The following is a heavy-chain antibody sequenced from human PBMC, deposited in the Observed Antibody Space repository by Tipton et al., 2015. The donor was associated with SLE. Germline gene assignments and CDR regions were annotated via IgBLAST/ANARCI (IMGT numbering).Heavy chain of an antibody. CDR3: ARTPLGGNDY. D-gene: IGHD2-15*01. J-gene: IGHJ4*02. CDR1: GYSFTTYG. V-gene: IGHV1-18*01. CDR2: INVNTGNT. Sequence: QLVQSGAEVKKAGASVKVSCKASGYSFTTYGISWVRQAPGQGLEWMGWINVNTGNTKYSQKFQGRVTVTTDTSARTAYMELRSLRSNDTAMYHCARTPLGGNDYWGQGTRVIVSS.